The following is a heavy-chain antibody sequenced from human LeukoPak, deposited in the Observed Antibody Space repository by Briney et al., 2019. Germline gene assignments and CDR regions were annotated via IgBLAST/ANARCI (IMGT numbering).Heavy chain of an antibody. CDR3: ARAASITMVRAYDAFDI. Sequence: PSETLSLTCTVSGGSISSYYWSWIRQPAGKGLEWIGRIYTSGSTNYNPSLKSRVTISVDTSKNQFSLKLSSVTAADTAVYYCARAASITMVRAYDAFDIWGQGTMVTVSS. V-gene: IGHV4-4*07. CDR1: GGSISSYY. CDR2: IYTSGST. J-gene: IGHJ3*02. D-gene: IGHD3-10*01.